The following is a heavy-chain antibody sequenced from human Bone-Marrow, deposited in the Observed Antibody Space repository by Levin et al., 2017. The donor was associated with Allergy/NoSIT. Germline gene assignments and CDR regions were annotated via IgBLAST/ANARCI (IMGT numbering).Heavy chain of an antibody. Sequence: PGGSLRLSCAASGFTFNTYNMNWVRQAPGKGLEWVSSISSSSSYIYYADSVKGRFTISRDNAKNSLYLQMNSLRAEDTAVYYCARDRGVRGINSYFDSWGQGALVTVSS. CDR3: ARDRGVRGINSYFDS. D-gene: IGHD3-10*01. CDR2: ISSSSSYI. V-gene: IGHV3-21*01. CDR1: GFTFNTYN. J-gene: IGHJ4*02.